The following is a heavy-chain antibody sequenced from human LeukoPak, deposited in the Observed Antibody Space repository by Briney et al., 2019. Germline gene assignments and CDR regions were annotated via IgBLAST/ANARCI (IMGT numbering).Heavy chain of an antibody. D-gene: IGHD2-2*01. J-gene: IGHJ5*02. CDR3: ARADCSSSTCYLRRSWFDP. V-gene: IGHV3-21*01. Sequence: GGSQRLSCAASGSTLSNYDMNWIRQAPGKGLEWVSSISTSSRYIYYKDSVRGRFTISRDDAKNSLHLEMNSLRAEDTAVYYCARADCSSSTCYLRRSWFDPWGQGTLVTVSS. CDR1: GSTLSNYD. CDR2: ISTSSRYI.